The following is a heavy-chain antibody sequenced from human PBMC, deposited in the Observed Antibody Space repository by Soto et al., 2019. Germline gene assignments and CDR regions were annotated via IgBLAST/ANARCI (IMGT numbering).Heavy chain of an antibody. D-gene: IGHD6-19*01. CDR2: IIPIFGTA. Sequence: QVQLVQSGAEVKKPGSSVKVSCKASGGTFSSYAISWVRQAPGRGLEWMGGIIPIFGTANYAQKFQGRVTITEDESTSTAYMALSSLRSEDTAVYYCARSGGQEGYFDYWGQGTLVTVSS. CDR3: ARSGGQEGYFDY. J-gene: IGHJ4*02. CDR1: GGTFSSYA. V-gene: IGHV1-69*12.